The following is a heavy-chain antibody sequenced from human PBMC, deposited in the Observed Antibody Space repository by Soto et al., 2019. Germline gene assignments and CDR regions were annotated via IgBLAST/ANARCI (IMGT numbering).Heavy chain of an antibody. Sequence: QVQLQESGPGLVPPSETLSLTCTGSGGSISNYYWIRIRQPPGEGLEYIGHIYYTGTTYYTPSHNRRVTISVDTSKNKFSLNQTSVTAADTAVYFCARFTGSALMYWGQGALVTVSS. CDR1: GGSISNYY. J-gene: IGHJ4*02. D-gene: IGHD6-19*01. V-gene: IGHV4-59*01. CDR2: IYYTGTT. CDR3: ARFTGSALMY.